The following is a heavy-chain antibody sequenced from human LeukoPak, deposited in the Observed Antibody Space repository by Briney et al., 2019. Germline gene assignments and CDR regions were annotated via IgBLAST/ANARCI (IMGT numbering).Heavy chain of an antibody. Sequence: PSETLSLTCAVYGGSFSGYYWSWIRQPPGKGLEWIGEINHSGSTNYNPSLKSRVTISVDTSKNQFSLKLSSVTAADTAVYYCAGGTIVGGFDSWGQGTLVTVSS. CDR2: INHSGST. V-gene: IGHV4-34*01. CDR1: GGSFSGYY. J-gene: IGHJ5*01. CDR3: AGGTIVGGFDS. D-gene: IGHD2-15*01.